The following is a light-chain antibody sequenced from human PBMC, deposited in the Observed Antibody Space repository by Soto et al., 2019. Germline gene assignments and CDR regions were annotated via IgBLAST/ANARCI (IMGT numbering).Light chain of an antibody. Sequence: EIVLTQSPGTLSLSPGERATLSCRASQSLCSSFLAWYQQKPGQAPRLLICVTSKRATGVPDRLSGSGSGTDFTLSLSSIDPEDFAVYFCHDSGSSPSVFGQGTRLEI. J-gene: IGKJ5*01. CDR1: QSLCSSF. V-gene: IGKV3-20*01. CDR3: HDSGSSPSV. CDR2: VTS.